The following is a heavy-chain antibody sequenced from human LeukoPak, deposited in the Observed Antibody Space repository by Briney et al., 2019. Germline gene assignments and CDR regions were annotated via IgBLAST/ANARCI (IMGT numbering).Heavy chain of an antibody. CDR1: GFTFSSYA. V-gene: IGHV3-30*04. Sequence: PGRSLRLSCAASGFTFSSYAMHWVRQAPGKGLEWVAVISYDGSNKYYADSVKGRFTISRDNSKNSLYLQMNSLRTEDTALYYCAKDKAGGSYYAVAYYFDYWGQGTLVTVSS. D-gene: IGHD1-26*01. J-gene: IGHJ4*02. CDR2: ISYDGSNK. CDR3: AKDKAGGSYYAVAYYFDY.